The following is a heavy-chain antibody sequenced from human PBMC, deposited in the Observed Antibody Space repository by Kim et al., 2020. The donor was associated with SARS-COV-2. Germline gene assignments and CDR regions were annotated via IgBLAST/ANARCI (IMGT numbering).Heavy chain of an antibody. V-gene: IGHV3-23*01. D-gene: IGHD3-16*01. Sequence: DYVKGRFTSSRDDAKNTLYLQMNSLRAEDTAIYYCARGGGIGGYFNYWGQGTLVTVSS. CDR3: ARGGGIGGYFNY. J-gene: IGHJ4*02.